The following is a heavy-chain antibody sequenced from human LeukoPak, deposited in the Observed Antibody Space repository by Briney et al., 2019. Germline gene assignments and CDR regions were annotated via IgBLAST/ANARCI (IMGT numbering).Heavy chain of an antibody. V-gene: IGHV1-8*01. D-gene: IGHD3-9*01. CDR3: ARSYYDILTGWEAFDI. Sequence: ASVKVSCKASGYTFTSYDINWVRQATGQGLEWMGWMNPNSGNTSYAQKFQGRVTMTRDTSISTAYMELSSLRSEDTAVYYCARSYYDILTGWEAFDIWGQGTMVTVSS. J-gene: IGHJ3*02. CDR2: MNPNSGNT. CDR1: GYTFTSYD.